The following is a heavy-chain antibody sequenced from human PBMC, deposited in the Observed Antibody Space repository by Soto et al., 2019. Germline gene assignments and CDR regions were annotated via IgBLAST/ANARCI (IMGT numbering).Heavy chain of an antibody. CDR3: AKAYFVWSSEQPYYFDY. Sequence: EVQLLDSGGGLVQPGGSLRLSCAASGFTFSNCAMTWVRQGPGKGLEWVSGISGSGGRSYYADSVKGRITISRDNSKSTLYLQMNSLRAEDTAVYYCAKAYFVWSSEQPYYFDYWGQGTLVTVSS. CDR1: GFTFSNCA. J-gene: IGHJ4*02. CDR2: ISGSGGRS. V-gene: IGHV3-23*01. D-gene: IGHD3-16*01.